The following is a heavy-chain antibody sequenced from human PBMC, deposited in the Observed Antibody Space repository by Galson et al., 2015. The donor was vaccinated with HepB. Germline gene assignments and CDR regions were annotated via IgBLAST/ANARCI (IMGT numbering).Heavy chain of an antibody. CDR3: AKASSWEDYYFDY. CDR2: ISGSGGST. CDR1: GFTFSSYA. J-gene: IGHJ4*02. V-gene: IGHV3-23*01. Sequence: SLRLSCAASGFTFSSYAMSWVRQAPGKGLEWVSAISGSGGSTYYADSVKGRFTISRDNSKNTLYLQMNSLRAEDTAVYYCAKASSWEDYYFDYWGQGTLVTVSS. D-gene: IGHD6-13*01.